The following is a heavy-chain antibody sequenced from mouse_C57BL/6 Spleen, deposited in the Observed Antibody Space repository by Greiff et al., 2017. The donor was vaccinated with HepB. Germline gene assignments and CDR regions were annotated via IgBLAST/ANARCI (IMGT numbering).Heavy chain of an antibody. CDR1: GYTFTNYW. Sequence: QVQLQQSGAELVRPGTSVKMSCKASGYTFTNYWIGWAKQRPGHGLEWIGDIYPGGGYTNYNEKFKGKATLTADKSSSTAYMQFSSLTSEDSAIYYCARVGYYAYAMDYWGQGPSVTVSS. D-gene: IGHD2-3*01. J-gene: IGHJ4*01. CDR3: ARVGYYAYAMDY. CDR2: IYPGGGYT. V-gene: IGHV1-63*01.